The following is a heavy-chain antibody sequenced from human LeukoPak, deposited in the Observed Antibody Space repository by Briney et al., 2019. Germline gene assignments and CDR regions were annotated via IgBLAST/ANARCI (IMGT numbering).Heavy chain of an antibody. CDR2: IYSGGST. D-gene: IGHD3-22*01. J-gene: IGHJ3*02. CDR1: GFTVSSNY. Sequence: GGSLRLSCAASGFTVSSNYMSWVRQAPGKGLEWVSVIYSGGSTYYADSVKGRFTISRDNSKNTLYLQMNSLRAEDTAVYYCARGYYDSSGPRAFDIWGQGTMVTVSS. CDR3: ARGYYDSSGPRAFDI. V-gene: IGHV3-66*01.